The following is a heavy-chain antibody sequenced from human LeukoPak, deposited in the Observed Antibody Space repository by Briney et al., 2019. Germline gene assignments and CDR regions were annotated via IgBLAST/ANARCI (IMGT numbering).Heavy chain of an antibody. V-gene: IGHV3-23*01. D-gene: IGHD3-16*02. CDR2: ISGSGGST. Sequence: GGSLRLSCAASGFTFSSHAMSWVRQAPGKGLEWVSAISGSGGSTYYADSVKGRFTISRDNSKNTLYLQMNSLRAEDTDVYYCAKTYYDYVWGSYRLYYFDYWGQGTLVTVSS. CDR1: GFTFSSHA. CDR3: AKTYYDYVWGSYRLYYFDY. J-gene: IGHJ4*02.